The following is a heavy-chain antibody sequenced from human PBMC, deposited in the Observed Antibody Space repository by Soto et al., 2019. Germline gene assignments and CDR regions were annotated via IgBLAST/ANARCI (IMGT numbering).Heavy chain of an antibody. J-gene: IGHJ4*02. CDR2: ISTSSSYI. CDR3: AKGRQYPRDYFHY. CDR1: GFTFSSYS. Sequence: EGSLRLSCAASGFTFSSYSMNWVRQAPGKGLEWVSSISTSSSYIHYADSVKGRFTISRDISRNTVFLQMDSLRAEDTAVYYCAKGRQYPRDYFHYWGQGTLVTVSS. V-gene: IGHV3-21*04. D-gene: IGHD4-4*01.